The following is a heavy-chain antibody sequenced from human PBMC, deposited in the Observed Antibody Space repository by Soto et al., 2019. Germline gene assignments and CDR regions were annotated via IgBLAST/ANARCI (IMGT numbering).Heavy chain of an antibody. CDR3: ARGGSAFDM. V-gene: IGHV3-53*01. CDR1: GFPFSDNY. D-gene: IGHD3-10*01. CDR2: SYSSGTT. Sequence: EVQLVESGGGLIQPGESLRLSCATSGFPFSDNYMTWVRQAPGKGLEGVSVSYSSGTTYYADSVKGRFTISRDNSKNTLYLQMNSLRPEDTAMYYCARGGSAFDMWGQGTMVTVSS. J-gene: IGHJ3*02.